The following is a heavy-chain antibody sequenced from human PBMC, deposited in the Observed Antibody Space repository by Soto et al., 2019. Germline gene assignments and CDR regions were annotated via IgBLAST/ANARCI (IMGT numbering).Heavy chain of an antibody. CDR3: ARDDYGDWAFDI. Sequence: GGSLRLSCAASGFTVSSNYMSWVRQAPGKGLEWVSVIYSGGSTYYADSVKGRFTISRDNSKNTLYLQMNSLRAEDTAVYYCARDDYGDWAFDIWGQGTMVTVSS. CDR2: IYSGGST. CDR1: GFTVSSNY. D-gene: IGHD4-17*01. V-gene: IGHV3-53*01. J-gene: IGHJ3*02.